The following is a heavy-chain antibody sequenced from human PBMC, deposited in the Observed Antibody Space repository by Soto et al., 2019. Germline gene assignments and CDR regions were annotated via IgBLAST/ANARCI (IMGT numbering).Heavy chain of an antibody. CDR2: IYQTGST. CDR3: ARVSSSSAFGMDV. V-gene: IGHV4-4*02. CDR1: GGSISTINW. D-gene: IGHD6-6*01. J-gene: IGHJ6*02. Sequence: SETLSLTCAVSGGSISTINWWTWVRQPPGKGLDWIGEIYQTGSTSYNPSLESRVTISIDKSKNQFSLKLRSVTAADAAVYYCARVSSSSAFGMDVWGQGTTVTVSS.